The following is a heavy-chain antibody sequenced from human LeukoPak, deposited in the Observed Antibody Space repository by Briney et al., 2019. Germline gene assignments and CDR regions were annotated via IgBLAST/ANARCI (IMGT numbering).Heavy chain of an antibody. V-gene: IGHV1-8*03. J-gene: IGHJ3*02. CDR1: GYTFTGYY. CDR2: MNPNSGNT. D-gene: IGHD2-15*01. Sequence: ASVKVSCKASGYTFTGYYMHWVRQATGQGLEWMGWMNPNSGNTGYAQKFQGRVTITRNTSISTAYMELSSLRSEDTAVYYCARGGDSVSAFDIWGQGTMVTVSS. CDR3: ARGGDSVSAFDI.